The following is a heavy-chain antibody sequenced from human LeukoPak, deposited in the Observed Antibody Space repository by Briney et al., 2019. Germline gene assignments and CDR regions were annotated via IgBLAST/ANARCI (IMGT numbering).Heavy chain of an antibody. CDR1: GYTFTGYY. V-gene: IGHV1-24*01. D-gene: IGHD3-10*01. J-gene: IGHJ4*02. Sequence: APVKVSCKASGYTFTGYYMHWVRQAPGKGLEWMGRFDPEDGETLYAQKFQGRVTMTADTSTDTAYMELSSLRSEDTAVYYCATEGKMVRGVYTDFWGQGTLVTVSS. CDR2: FDPEDGET. CDR3: ATEGKMVRGVYTDF.